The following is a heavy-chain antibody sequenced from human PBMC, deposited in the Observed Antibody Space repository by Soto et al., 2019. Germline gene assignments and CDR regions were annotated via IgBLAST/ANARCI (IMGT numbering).Heavy chain of an antibody. CDR3: ARGFYYDIVPFDP. Sequence: EVQLVESGGGLVKPGGSLRLSCAASGFTFSSYSMNWVRQAPGKGLEWVSSISSSSSYIYYADSVKGRFTISRDNAKNSLYLQMNSLRAEDTAVYYWARGFYYDIVPFDPWGQGTLVTVSS. CDR1: GFTFSSYS. CDR2: ISSSSSYI. J-gene: IGHJ5*02. V-gene: IGHV3-21*01. D-gene: IGHD3-22*01.